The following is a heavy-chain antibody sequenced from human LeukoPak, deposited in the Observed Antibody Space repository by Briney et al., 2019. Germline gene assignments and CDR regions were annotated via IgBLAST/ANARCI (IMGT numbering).Heavy chain of an antibody. CDR1: GYTFTGYY. J-gene: IGHJ4*02. V-gene: IGHV1-2*02. CDR2: INPNSGGT. CDR3: ARVCQGDFWSGYYPPPYFDY. Sequence: ASVKGSCKASGYTFTGYYMHWVRQAPGQGLEWMGWINPNSGGTNYAQKFQGRVTMTRDTSISTAYMELSRLRSDDTAVYYCARVCQGDFWSGYYPPPYFDYWGQGTLVTVSS. D-gene: IGHD3-3*01.